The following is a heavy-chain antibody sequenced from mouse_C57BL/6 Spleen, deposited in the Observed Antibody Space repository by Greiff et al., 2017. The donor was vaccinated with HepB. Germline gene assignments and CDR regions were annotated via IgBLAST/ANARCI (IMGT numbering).Heavy chain of an antibody. Sequence: EVQLQQSGPVLVKPGASVKMSCKASGYTFTDYYMNWVKQSHGKSLEWIGVINPYNGGTSYNQKFKGKATLTVDKSSSPAYMELNSLTSEDSAVYYCASYDGYYGAMDYWGQGTSVTVSS. V-gene: IGHV1-19*01. CDR1: GYTFTDYY. CDR3: ASYDGYYGAMDY. J-gene: IGHJ4*01. D-gene: IGHD2-3*01. CDR2: INPYNGGT.